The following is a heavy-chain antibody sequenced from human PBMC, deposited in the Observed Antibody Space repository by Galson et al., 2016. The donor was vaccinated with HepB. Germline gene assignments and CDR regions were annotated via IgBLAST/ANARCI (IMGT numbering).Heavy chain of an antibody. CDR1: GLTFSSYA. CDR3: AKSRHGVYDRNGFFSDFDY. D-gene: IGHD3-22*01. J-gene: IGHJ4*02. Sequence: SLRLSCADSGLTFSSYAMGWVRQAPGKGLEWVSGIGGSGGTYYANSVKGRFAVSRDNSKNTLYLQMNSLSAEDTAVYYCAKSRHGVYDRNGFFSDFDYWGQGTLVTVSS. CDR2: IGGSGGT. V-gene: IGHV3-23*01.